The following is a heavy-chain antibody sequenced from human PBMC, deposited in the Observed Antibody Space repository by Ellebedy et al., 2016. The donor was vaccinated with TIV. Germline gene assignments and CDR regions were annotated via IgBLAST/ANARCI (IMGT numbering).Heavy chain of an antibody. CDR1: GFTFSRYG. D-gene: IGHD3-22*01. V-gene: IGHV3-30*18. CDR2: ISYDGSNR. J-gene: IGHJ4*02. CDR3: AKGGGAIQYYYDSSGTY. Sequence: GESLKISCAASGFTFSRYGMHWVRQAPGKGLEWVAVISYDGSNRYYEDSVKGRFTISRDNFKNTLYLQMNSLRAEDTAVYYCAKGGGAIQYYYDSSGTYWGQGTLVTVSS.